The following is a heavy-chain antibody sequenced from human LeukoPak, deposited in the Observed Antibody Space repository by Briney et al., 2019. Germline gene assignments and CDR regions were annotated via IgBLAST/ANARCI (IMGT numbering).Heavy chain of an antibody. CDR2: ISGSGVGT. CDR1: GFTFSTNA. D-gene: IGHD5-18*01. CDR3: AKNRDTWVSLCFDY. V-gene: IGHV3-23*01. Sequence: GGSLRLSCAASGFTFSTNAMSWVRQAPGKGLEWVSGISGSGVGTNYADSVKGRFTISRDNSKNTLYLQMNSLRAEDTAIYYCAKNRDTWVSLCFDYWGQGTLVTVSP. J-gene: IGHJ4*02.